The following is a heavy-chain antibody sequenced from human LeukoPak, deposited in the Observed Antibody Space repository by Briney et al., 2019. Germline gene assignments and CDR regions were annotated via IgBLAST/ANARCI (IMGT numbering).Heavy chain of an antibody. D-gene: IGHD2-2*02. J-gene: IGHJ4*02. CDR2: FSGGGGSP. CDR1: GFTFSSYA. Sequence: GGSLRLSCAASGFTFSSYAMSRVRQAPGKGLEWVSGFSGGGGSPDYADPVKGRFTISRDNSKNTLCLQMNSLRAEDTAIYYCAKGKVVPATINDYWGQGTLVTVSS. V-gene: IGHV3-23*01. CDR3: AKGKVVPATINDY.